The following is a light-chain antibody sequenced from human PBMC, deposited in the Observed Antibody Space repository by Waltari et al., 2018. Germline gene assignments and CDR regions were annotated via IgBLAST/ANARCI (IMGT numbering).Light chain of an antibody. J-gene: IGLJ2*01. CDR3: QSTDSSGSYRV. CDR1: ALPKHY. V-gene: IGLV3-25*03. CDR2: KDS. Sequence: SYELTQPPSVSVSPGQTARTTCSGDALPKHYAYWFQQKPGQAPVLVICKDSERPTGSPGGFSGSSSGTTVTLTISGVQAEDEADYYCQSTDSSGSYRVFGGGTKLTVL.